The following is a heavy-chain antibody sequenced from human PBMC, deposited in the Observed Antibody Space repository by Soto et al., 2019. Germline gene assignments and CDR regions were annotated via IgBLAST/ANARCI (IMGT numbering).Heavy chain of an antibody. D-gene: IGHD4-17*01. J-gene: IGHJ5*02. CDR1: GGSISSGGYY. Sequence: QVQLQESGPGLVKPSQTLSLTCTVSGGSISSGGYYWSWIRQHPGKGLEWIAYIYYSETTYYNPSFKSRVTISLDTSYNQFSLKLSSVTAADTAVYYCASSYGGNSGWFDPWGQGALVTVSS. CDR2: IYYSETT. CDR3: ASSYGGNSGWFDP. V-gene: IGHV4-31*03.